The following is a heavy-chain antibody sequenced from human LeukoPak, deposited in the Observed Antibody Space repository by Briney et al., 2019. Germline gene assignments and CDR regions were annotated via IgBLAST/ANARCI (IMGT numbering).Heavy chain of an antibody. CDR1: RFTFSIYW. Sequence: QPGGSLRLSCAASRFTFSIYWMSWVRQAPGKGLEWVANIKEDGSERYYVDSVKGRFTISRDNAKNSLYLQMNSLRAEDTAVYCCARIEYSSGWVPFDYWGQGTLVTVSS. J-gene: IGHJ4*02. CDR3: ARIEYSSGWVPFDY. V-gene: IGHV3-7*01. CDR2: IKEDGSER. D-gene: IGHD6-19*01.